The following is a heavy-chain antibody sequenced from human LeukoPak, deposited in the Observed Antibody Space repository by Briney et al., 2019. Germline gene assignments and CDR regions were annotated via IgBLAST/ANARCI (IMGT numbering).Heavy chain of an antibody. CDR2: INHSGST. J-gene: IGHJ4*02. V-gene: IGHV4-34*01. D-gene: IGHD3-10*01. Sequence: PSETLSLTCAVYGGSFSGYYWSWIRQPPGKGLEWIGEINHSGSTNYNPSLKSRVTISVDTSKNQFSLKLSSVTAADTAVYYCARGPRTYYYGSGSYYNDYWGQGTLVTVSS. CDR3: ARGPRTYYYGSGSYYNDY. CDR1: GGSFSGYY.